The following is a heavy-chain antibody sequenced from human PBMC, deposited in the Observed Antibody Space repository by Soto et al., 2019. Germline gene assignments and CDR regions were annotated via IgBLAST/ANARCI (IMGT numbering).Heavy chain of an antibody. CDR3: ARLIPVSDY. J-gene: IGHJ4*01. CDR2: INPNSGGT. Sequence: ASVKVTCKASGYTFTGYYMHWVRQAPGQEIEWMGWINPNSGGTNYAQKFQGRVTMNRDTSISTAYMELNRLRSDDTAVYYCARLIPVSDYWGQGTLVTVSS. V-gene: IGHV1-2*02. CDR1: GYTFTGYY.